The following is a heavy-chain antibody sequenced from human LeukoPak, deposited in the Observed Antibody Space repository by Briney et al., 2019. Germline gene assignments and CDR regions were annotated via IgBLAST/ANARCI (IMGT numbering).Heavy chain of an antibody. CDR3: ARGNHPRETRFLPFDY. V-gene: IGHV4-59*08. D-gene: IGHD3-3*01. Sequence: RASETLSLTCTVSGGSISSYYWSWIRQPPGKGLEWIGYIYYIGSTNYNPSLKSRVTISVDTSKNQFSLKLSSVTAADTAVYYCARGNHPRETRFLPFDYWGQGTLVTVSS. CDR2: IYYIGST. CDR1: GGSISSYY. J-gene: IGHJ4*02.